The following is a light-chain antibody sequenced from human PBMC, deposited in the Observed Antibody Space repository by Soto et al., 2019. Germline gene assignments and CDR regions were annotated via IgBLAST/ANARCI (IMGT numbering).Light chain of an antibody. Sequence: QSVLTQPASVSGSPGQSITISCTGTRSDVGSYNLVSWYQQHPGKAPKLMIYEGSKRHSGVSNRFAGSKSGNTASLRISGLQAEDEADYSCCSYAGSSTYVVFGGGTKLTVL. CDR2: EGS. CDR1: RSDVGSYNL. V-gene: IGLV2-23*01. J-gene: IGLJ2*01. CDR3: CSYAGSSTYVV.